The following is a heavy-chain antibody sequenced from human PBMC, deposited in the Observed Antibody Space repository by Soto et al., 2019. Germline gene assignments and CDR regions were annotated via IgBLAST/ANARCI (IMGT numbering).Heavy chain of an antibody. CDR2: IYYSGST. Sequence: SETLSLTCTVSGGSISSYYWSWIRQPPGKGLEWIGYIYYSGSTNYNPSLKSRVTISVDTSKNQFSLKLSSVTAADTAVYYCARDGSLNWFEPWGQGTLVTVSS. CDR3: ARDGSLNWFEP. J-gene: IGHJ5*02. CDR1: GGSISSYY. V-gene: IGHV4-59*01.